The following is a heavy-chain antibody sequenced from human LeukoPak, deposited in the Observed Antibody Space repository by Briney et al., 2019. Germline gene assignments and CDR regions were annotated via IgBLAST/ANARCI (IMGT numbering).Heavy chain of an antibody. CDR2: INTNTGNP. V-gene: IGHV7-4-1*02. CDR3: ARRSQDAFDI. J-gene: IGHJ3*02. Sequence: ASVKVSCKASGYTFSTYAMNWVRQAPGQGLEWMGWINTNTGNPTYAQGFTGRFVFSLDTSVATAYLQISSLKAEDTAVYYCARRSQDAFDIWGQGTMVTVSS. CDR1: GYTFSTYA.